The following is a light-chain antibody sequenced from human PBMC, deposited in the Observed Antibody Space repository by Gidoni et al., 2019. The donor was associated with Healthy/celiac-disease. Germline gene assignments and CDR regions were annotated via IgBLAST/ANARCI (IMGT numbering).Light chain of an antibody. V-gene: IGKV1-33*01. CDR2: DAS. CDR1: QDISNY. CDR3: QQYDNLPPLT. J-gene: IGKJ4*01. Sequence: DLQLTQSPSSLSASVGDRVTITCQASQDISNYLNLYQQKPGKAPKLLIYDASKLETGVPSRFSGSGSGTDFTFTISRLQPEDIATYYCQQYDNLPPLTFGGETKVEIK.